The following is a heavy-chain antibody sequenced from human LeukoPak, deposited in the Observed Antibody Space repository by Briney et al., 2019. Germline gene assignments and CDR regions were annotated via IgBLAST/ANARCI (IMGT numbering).Heavy chain of an antibody. V-gene: IGHV3-23*01. Sequence: PGGSLRLSCAASGFTFSSYAMSWVRQAPGKGLEWVSAISGSGGSTYYADSVKGRFTISRDNSKNTLYLQMNSLRAEDTAVYYCVKFIVVVPAAIDYWGQGTLVTVSS. CDR3: VKFIVVVPAAIDY. J-gene: IGHJ4*02. D-gene: IGHD2-2*01. CDR2: ISGSGGST. CDR1: GFTFSSYA.